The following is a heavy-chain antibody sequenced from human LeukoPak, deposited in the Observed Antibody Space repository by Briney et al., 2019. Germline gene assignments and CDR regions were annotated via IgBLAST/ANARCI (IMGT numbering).Heavy chain of an antibody. V-gene: IGHV3-66*02. CDR1: GFTVSSNY. CDR3: ARGLVTRFGVVSTHFDY. D-gene: IGHD3-3*01. CDR2: IYSGGST. Sequence: GGSLRLSCAASGFTVSSNYMSWVRQAPGKGLEWVSVIYSGGSTYYADSVKGRFTISRDNSKNTLYLPMNSLRVEDTAVYPCARGLVTRFGVVSTHFDYWGQGTLATVSS. J-gene: IGHJ4*02.